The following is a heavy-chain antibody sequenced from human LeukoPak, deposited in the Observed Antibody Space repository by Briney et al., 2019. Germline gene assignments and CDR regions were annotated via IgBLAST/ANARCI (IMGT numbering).Heavy chain of an antibody. Sequence: GGSLRLSCAASGFTFSSYAMHWVRQAPGKGLEWVAVISYDGSNKYYADSVKGRFTISRDNSKNTLYLQMNSLRAEDTAVYYCARPFRFSYRGHDVLSLDYWGQGTLVTVSS. D-gene: IGHD5-12*01. CDR3: ARPFRFSYRGHDVLSLDY. CDR2: ISYDGSNK. V-gene: IGHV3-30*04. CDR1: GFTFSSYA. J-gene: IGHJ4*02.